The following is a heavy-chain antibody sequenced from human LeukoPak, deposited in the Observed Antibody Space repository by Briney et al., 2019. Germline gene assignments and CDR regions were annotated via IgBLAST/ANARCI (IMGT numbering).Heavy chain of an antibody. J-gene: IGHJ4*02. D-gene: IGHD4-17*01. CDR1: GYTFTGYY. CDR3: ARSRGPRTTVTTTGY. CDR2: INPNSGGT. V-gene: IGHV1-2*06. Sequence: ASVKVSCKASGYTFTGYYMHWVRQAPGQGLEWMGRINPNSGGTNYAQKFQGRVTMTRDTSISTAYMELSRLRSDDTAVYYCARSRGPRTTVTTTGYWGQGPLVTVSS.